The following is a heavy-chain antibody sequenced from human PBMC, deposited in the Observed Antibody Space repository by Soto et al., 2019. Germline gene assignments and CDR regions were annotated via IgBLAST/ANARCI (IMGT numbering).Heavy chain of an antibody. D-gene: IGHD3-3*01. V-gene: IGHV3-23*01. CDR3: AKDSHSDFWSGHYYYFDF. J-gene: IGHJ4*02. CDR2: ISGGGANT. CDR1: RFTFSTFA. Sequence: PGGSLRRSCAASRFTFSTFAMSCVRQAPGKGLEWFAAISGGGANTYYADSVKGRFTISIDNSKNTLYLQMDSLRAEDTAIYFCAKDSHSDFWSGHYYYFDFWGQGTMVTLSS.